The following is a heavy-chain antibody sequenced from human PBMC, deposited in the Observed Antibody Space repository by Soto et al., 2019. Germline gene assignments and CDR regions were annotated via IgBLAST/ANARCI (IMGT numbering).Heavy chain of an antibody. Sequence: GGSLRLSCAASGFTFSSYAMHWVRQAPGKGLEWAAVISYDGSNKYYADSVKGRFTIARDNSKNTLYLQMNSLRAEDTAVYYCARGSMITFGGVIEYYFDYWGQGTLVTVSS. CDR2: ISYDGSNK. D-gene: IGHD3-16*01. CDR1: GFTFSSYA. V-gene: IGHV3-30-3*01. J-gene: IGHJ4*02. CDR3: ARGSMITFGGVIEYYFDY.